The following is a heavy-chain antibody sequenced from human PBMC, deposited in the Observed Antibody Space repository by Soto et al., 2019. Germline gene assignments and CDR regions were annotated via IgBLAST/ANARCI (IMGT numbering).Heavy chain of an antibody. V-gene: IGHV3-21*01. Sequence: EVQLVESGGGLVKSGGSLRLSCAASGFTFSSYSMNWVRQAPGKGLEWVSSISSSNSYIYYADSVKGRFAISRDNAKNSLYLQMNSLRAEDTAVYYCARDRRDGYNFDYWGQGTLVTVSS. CDR1: GFTFSSYS. D-gene: IGHD5-12*01. CDR3: ARDRRDGYNFDY. CDR2: ISSSNSYI. J-gene: IGHJ4*02.